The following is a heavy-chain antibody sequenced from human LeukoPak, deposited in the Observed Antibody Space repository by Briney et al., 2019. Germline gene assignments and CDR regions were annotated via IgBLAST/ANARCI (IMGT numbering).Heavy chain of an antibody. D-gene: IGHD5-24*01. CDR2: ISYRGST. CDR3: ARDLHGYKFDY. Sequence: SSETLSLTCTVSGGSISSSSYYWGWIRQPPGKGLEWIGSISYRGSTYYNPSLKSRVTISVDTSKNQFSLKLTSVTAADTAVYYCARDLHGYKFDYWGQGTLVTVSS. J-gene: IGHJ4*02. V-gene: IGHV4-39*02. CDR1: GGSISSSSYY.